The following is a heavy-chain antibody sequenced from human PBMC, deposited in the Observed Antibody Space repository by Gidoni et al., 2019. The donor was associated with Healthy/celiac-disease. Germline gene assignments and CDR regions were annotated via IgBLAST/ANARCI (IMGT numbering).Heavy chain of an antibody. CDR1: GGSISSGSYY. D-gene: IGHD6-6*01. V-gene: IGHV4-61*02. CDR3: ARGIAARGENWFDP. J-gene: IGHJ5*02. CDR2: IYTSGST. Sequence: QVQLQESGPGLVKPSQTLSLTCTVSGGSISSGSYYWSWIRQPAGKGLEWIGRIYTSGSTNYNPSLKSRVTISVDTSKNQFSLKLSSVTAADTAVYYCARGIAARGENWFDPWGQGTLVTVSS.